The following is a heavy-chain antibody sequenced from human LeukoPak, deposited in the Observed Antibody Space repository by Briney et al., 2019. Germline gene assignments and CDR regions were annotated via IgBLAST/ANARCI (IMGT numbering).Heavy chain of an antibody. J-gene: IGHJ4*02. Sequence: PGGSLRLSCAASGFTFSSYAMSWVRQAPGKGLEWVSAISGSGGSTYYADSVKGRFTISRDNSKNTLYLQMNSLRAEDTAVYYCAKAPWELRGRGTFDYWGQGTLVTVSS. CDR3: AKAPWELRGRGTFDY. CDR1: GFTFSSYA. CDR2: ISGSGGST. D-gene: IGHD1-26*01. V-gene: IGHV3-23*01.